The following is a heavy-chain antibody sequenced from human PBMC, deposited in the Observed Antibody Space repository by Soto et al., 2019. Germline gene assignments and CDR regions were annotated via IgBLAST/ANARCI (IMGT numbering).Heavy chain of an antibody. CDR2: IYYSGST. D-gene: IGHD3-3*01. CDR1: GGSISSYY. CDR3: ARAGYDFWTQNWFDP. J-gene: IGHJ5*02. V-gene: IGHV4-59*01. Sequence: SETLSLTCTVSGGSISSYYWSWIRQPPGKGLEWIGYIYYSGSTNYNPSLKSRVTISVDTSKNQFSLKLSSVTAADTAVYYCARAGYDFWTQNWFDPWGQGTLVTVSS.